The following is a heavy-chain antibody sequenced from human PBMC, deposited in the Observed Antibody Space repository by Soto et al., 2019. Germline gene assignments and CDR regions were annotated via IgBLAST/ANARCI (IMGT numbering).Heavy chain of an antibody. D-gene: IGHD6-13*01. Sequence: PSETLSLTCTVSGGSISSGGYYWSWIRQHPGKGLEWIGYIYYSGSTYYNPSLKSRVTISVDTSKNQFSLKLSSVTAADTAVYYCASGSSSSSWYSYWGQGTLVTVSS. CDR2: IYYSGST. J-gene: IGHJ4*02. V-gene: IGHV4-31*03. CDR3: ASGSSSSSWYSY. CDR1: GGSISSGGYY.